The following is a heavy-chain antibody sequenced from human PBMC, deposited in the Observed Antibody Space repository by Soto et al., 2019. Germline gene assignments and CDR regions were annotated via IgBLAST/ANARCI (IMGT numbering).Heavy chain of an antibody. D-gene: IGHD2-2*01. CDR3: ARQDYSNYRGGMDV. V-gene: IGHV5-51*01. Sequence: PGESLKISCNTSGYSFTSHWIAWGRQMPGKGLEWMGIIYPSDSDIRYRPSFQGQVTISVDKSISTAYLQWSSLKASDTATYYCARQDYSNYRGGMDVWGQGTTVTVSS. CDR2: IYPSDSDI. J-gene: IGHJ6*02. CDR1: GYSFTSHW.